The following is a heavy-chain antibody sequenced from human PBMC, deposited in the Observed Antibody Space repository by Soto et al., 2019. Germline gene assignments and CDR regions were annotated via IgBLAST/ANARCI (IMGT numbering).Heavy chain of an antibody. J-gene: IGHJ6*02. CDR2: ISAYNGNT. Sequence: ASVKVSCKASGYTFTSYGISWVRQAPGQGLEWMGWISAYNGNTNYAQKLQGRVTMTTDTSTSTAYMELRSLRSDDTAVYYCARDSHSVGDNHYYYYGMDVWGQGTTVTVYS. V-gene: IGHV1-18*01. CDR1: GYTFTSYG. CDR3: ARDSHSVGDNHYYYYGMDV. D-gene: IGHD1-26*01.